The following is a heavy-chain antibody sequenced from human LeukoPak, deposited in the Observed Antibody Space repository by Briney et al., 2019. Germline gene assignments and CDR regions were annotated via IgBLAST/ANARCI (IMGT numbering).Heavy chain of an antibody. D-gene: IGHD4-23*01. CDR1: GFTVSSTY. Sequence: GGSLRLSCAASGFTVSSTYMSWVRQAPGRGLEWVSVIYTGGSTYYADSVKGRFTISRDNSKNTLCLQMNSLGAEDTAVYYCARDNYGGSLDFWGQGTLVTVSS. V-gene: IGHV3-53*01. J-gene: IGHJ4*02. CDR3: ARDNYGGSLDF. CDR2: IYTGGST.